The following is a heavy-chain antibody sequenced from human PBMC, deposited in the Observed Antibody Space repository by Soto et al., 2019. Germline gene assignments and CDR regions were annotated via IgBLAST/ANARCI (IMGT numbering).Heavy chain of an antibody. CDR1: GGSISSGGYY. Sequence: PSETLSLTCTVSGGSISSGGYYWSWIRHHPGKGLEWIGYIYYSGSTYYNPSLKSRLTMSLNTSKNQVSLRLISVTAADTAVYFCARVPVAVAATEDYYGLDVWGQGTTVTVSS. J-gene: IGHJ6*02. D-gene: IGHD2-15*01. CDR2: IYYSGST. CDR3: ARVPVAVAATEDYYGLDV. V-gene: IGHV4-31*03.